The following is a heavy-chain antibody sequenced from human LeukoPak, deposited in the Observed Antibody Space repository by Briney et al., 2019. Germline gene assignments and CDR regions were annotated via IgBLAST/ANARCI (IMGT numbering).Heavy chain of an antibody. CDR2: IIPIFGTA. CDR1: GGTFSGYA. D-gene: IGHD3-3*01. CDR3: ARDGYYDFWSGYYH. J-gene: IGHJ4*02. V-gene: IGHV1-69*13. Sequence: SVKVSCKASGGTFSGYAISWVRQAPGQGLEWMGGIIPIFGTANYAQKFQGRVTITADESTSTAYMELSSLRSEDTAVYYCARDGYYDFWSGYYHWGQGTLVTVSS.